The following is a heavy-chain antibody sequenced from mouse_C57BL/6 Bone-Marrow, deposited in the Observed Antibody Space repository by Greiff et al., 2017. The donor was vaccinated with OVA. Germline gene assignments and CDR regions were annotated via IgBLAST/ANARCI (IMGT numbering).Heavy chain of an antibody. J-gene: IGHJ4*01. Sequence: VQLLQSVAELVRPGASVKLSCTASGFNIKNTDMHWVKQRPEQGLEWIGRIDPANGNTKYAPTFQGKATITADTATNTAYLQLSRLTSEDTAIDYCASGAGYYYAMDYWGQGTSVTVSS. D-gene: IGHD2-2*01. CDR3: ASGAGYYYAMDY. CDR2: IDPANGNT. V-gene: IGHV14-3*01. CDR1: GFNIKNTD.